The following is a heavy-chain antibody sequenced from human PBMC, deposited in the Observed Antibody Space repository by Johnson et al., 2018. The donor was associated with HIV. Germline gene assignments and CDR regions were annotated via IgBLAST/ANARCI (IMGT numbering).Heavy chain of an antibody. CDR2: ISYDGSNK. D-gene: IGHD4-17*01. J-gene: IGHJ3*02. V-gene: IGHV3-30-3*01. Sequence: QVQLVESGGTLVQPDRSLRLSCASSGFTFSSYAMHWVRQAPGKGLEWVAIISYDGSNKYYADSVKGRFTISRDNSKNTLYLQMNSLRAEDSAVYYCARGDYGDYGRDAFDIWGQGTMVTVSS. CDR3: ARGDYGDYGRDAFDI. CDR1: GFTFSSYA.